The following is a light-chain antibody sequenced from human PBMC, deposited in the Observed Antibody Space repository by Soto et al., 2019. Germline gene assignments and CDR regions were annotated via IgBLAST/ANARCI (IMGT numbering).Light chain of an antibody. CDR2: GRS. CDR1: QTANSH. V-gene: IGKV3-15*01. CDR3: LQYNYWHT. J-gene: IGKJ2*01. Sequence: EIVLTQSPATLSVSPGERATLSCRASQTANSHLAWYQQKPGQPPRLLIYGRSSRSTGIPARFSRSGSGTAFTLAISGLQSEDFAVYYCLQYNYWHTFGQGTKLEIK.